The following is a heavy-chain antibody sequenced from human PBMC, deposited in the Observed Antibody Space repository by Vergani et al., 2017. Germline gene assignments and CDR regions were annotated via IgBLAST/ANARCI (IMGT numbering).Heavy chain of an antibody. D-gene: IGHD5-12*01. CDR1: GFTFNHYA. CDR3: AKAKPRNSGYDYHYYYHAMDG. Sequence: EVQLLESGGDLVQPGGSLRLSCAASGFTFNHYAMNWVRQAPGKGLEWVSGISGSGGSTYYAGSVKGRFTISRDSSKNTLYLQMNSLSAGDTAVYYCAKAKPRNSGYDYHYYYHAMDGWGQGTTVTVSS. V-gene: IGHV3-23*01. CDR2: ISGSGGST. J-gene: IGHJ6*02.